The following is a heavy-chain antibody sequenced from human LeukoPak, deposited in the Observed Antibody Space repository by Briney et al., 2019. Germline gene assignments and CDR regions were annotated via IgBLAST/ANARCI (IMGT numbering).Heavy chain of an antibody. CDR2: INWNSGTI. CDR1: GFTFAHYA. D-gene: IGHD6-13*01. CDR3: AKDIWQQLALSDY. V-gene: IGHV3-9*01. Sequence: GGSLRLSCAASGFTFAHYAMHWVRQAPGKGLEWVSGINWNSGTIGYADSVKGRFTISRDNAKNSLCLLMNSLRAEDTALYYCAKDIWQQLALSDYWGQGTLVTVSS. J-gene: IGHJ4*02.